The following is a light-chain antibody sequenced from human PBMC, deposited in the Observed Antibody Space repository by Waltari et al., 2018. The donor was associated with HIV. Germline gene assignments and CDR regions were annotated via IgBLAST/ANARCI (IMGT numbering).Light chain of an antibody. CDR2: GAS. J-gene: IGKJ2*01. CDR3: HSLNSYPPDT. CDR1: EDISLF. V-gene: IGKV1-9*01. Sequence: DLQLTQSTSFLSASVGDKACIPCRASEDISLFLAWYQQKPGVAPKLLIYGASSLQNGVPSRFRGSGSGTDFTLAINGLQPEDFATYVCHSLNSYPPDTFGPGTKLEI.